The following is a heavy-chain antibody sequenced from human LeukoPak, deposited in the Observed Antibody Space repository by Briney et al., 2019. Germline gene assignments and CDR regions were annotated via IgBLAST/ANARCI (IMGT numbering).Heavy chain of an antibody. V-gene: IGHV4-59*01. Sequence: SETLSLTCTVSGGSISSYYWSWIRQPPGKGLEWIGYIYYSGSTNYNPSLKSRVTTSVDTSKNQFSLKLSSVTAADTAVYYCARNYDILTGYYVLDYWGQGTLVTVSS. CDR2: IYYSGST. CDR1: GGSISSYY. CDR3: ARNYDILTGYYVLDY. J-gene: IGHJ4*02. D-gene: IGHD3-9*01.